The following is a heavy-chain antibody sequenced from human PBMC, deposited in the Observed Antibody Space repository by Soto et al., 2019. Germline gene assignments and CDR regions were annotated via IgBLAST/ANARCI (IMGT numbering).Heavy chain of an antibody. CDR3: ARDQSLKHRDLQRWFDP. CDR2: INAGNGNT. V-gene: IGHV1-3*01. CDR1: GYTFTSYA. Sequence: ASVKVSCKASGYTFTSYALHWVRQAPGQRLEWMGWINAGNGNTKYSQKFQGRVTITRDTSASTAYMELSSLRSEDTAVYYCARDQSLKHRDLQRWFDPWGQGTLVTVSS. J-gene: IGHJ5*02. D-gene: IGHD5-18*01.